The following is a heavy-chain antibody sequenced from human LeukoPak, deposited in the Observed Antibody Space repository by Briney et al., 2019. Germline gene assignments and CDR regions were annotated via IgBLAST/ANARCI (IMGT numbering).Heavy chain of an antibody. J-gene: IGHJ4*02. D-gene: IGHD6-19*01. Sequence: GGSLRLSCAASGFTFSSYEMNWVRQAPGKGLEWVSYISSSGSTIYYADSVKGRFTISRDNSKNTLYLQMNSLRAEDTAVYYCASNLAVAGTRTSPFDYWGQGTLVTVSS. CDR1: GFTFSSYE. CDR3: ASNLAVAGTRTSPFDY. CDR2: ISSSGSTI. V-gene: IGHV3-48*03.